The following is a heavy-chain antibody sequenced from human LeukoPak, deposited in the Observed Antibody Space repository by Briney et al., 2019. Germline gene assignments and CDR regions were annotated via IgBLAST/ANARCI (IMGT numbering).Heavy chain of an antibody. CDR1: GFTFSSYA. V-gene: IGHV3-23*01. CDR3: AKTPIAVAGTLVDY. Sequence: GGSLRLSCGASGFTFSSYAMSWVRQAPGKGLEWVSAISGSGGSTYYADSVKGRFTISRDNSKNTLYLQMNSLRAEDTAVYYCAKTPIAVAGTLVDYWGQGTLVTVSS. J-gene: IGHJ4*02. CDR2: ISGSGGST. D-gene: IGHD6-19*01.